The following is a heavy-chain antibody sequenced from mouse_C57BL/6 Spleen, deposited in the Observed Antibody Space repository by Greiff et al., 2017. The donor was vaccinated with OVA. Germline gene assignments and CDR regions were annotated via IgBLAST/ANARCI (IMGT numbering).Heavy chain of an antibody. CDR1: GYTFTSYW. CDR2: INPSNGGT. D-gene: IGHD1-1*01. Sequence: QVQLQQPGTELVKPGASVKLSCKASGYTFTSYWMHWVKQRPGQGLEWIGNINPSNGGTNYNEKFKSKATLTADKSSSTAYMQISSLTSEDSAVYYCTREVLRDYAMDYWGQGTSVTVSS. J-gene: IGHJ4*01. V-gene: IGHV1-53*01. CDR3: TREVLRDYAMDY.